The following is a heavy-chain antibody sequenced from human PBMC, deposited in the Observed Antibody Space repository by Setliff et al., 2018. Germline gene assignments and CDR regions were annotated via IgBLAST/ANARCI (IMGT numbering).Heavy chain of an antibody. CDR1: GFSLSTSGVG. J-gene: IGHJ4*02. V-gene: IGHV2-5*02. D-gene: IGHD3-22*01. CDR2: IYWDDDK. CDR3: AHRRGDYYDSSGYYYDY. Sequence: TLVNPTQTLTLTCTFSGFSLSTSGVGVGWIRQPPGKALEWLALIYWDDDKRYSPSLKSRLTITKDTSKNQVVLTMTNMDPVDTATYYCAHRRGDYYDSSGYYYDYWGQGTLVTVS.